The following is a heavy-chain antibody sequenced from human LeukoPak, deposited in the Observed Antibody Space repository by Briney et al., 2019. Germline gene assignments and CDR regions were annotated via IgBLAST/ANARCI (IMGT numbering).Heavy chain of an antibody. CDR1: GGTFSSYA. CDR2: IIPIFGTA. CDR3: ARGDVVVPAAFLHAFDI. J-gene: IGHJ3*02. V-gene: IGHV1-69*06. Sequence: SVKVSCTASGGTFSSYAISWVRQAPGQGLEWMGGIIPIFGTANYAQKFQGRVTITADKSTSTAYMELSSLRSEDTAVYYCARGDVVVPAAFLHAFDIWGQGTMATVPS. D-gene: IGHD2-2*01.